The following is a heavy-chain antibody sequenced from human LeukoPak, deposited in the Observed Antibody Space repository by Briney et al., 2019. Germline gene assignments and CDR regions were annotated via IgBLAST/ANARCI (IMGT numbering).Heavy chain of an antibody. Sequence: SVKVSCKASGGTFSSYAISWVRQAPGQGLEWMGGIIPIFGTAHYAQKFQGRVTITTDETTSKAYMELSRLRSEDTAVYYCALSRGYSYGHVDYWGQGTLVTVSS. D-gene: IGHD5-18*01. CDR2: IIPIFGTA. V-gene: IGHV1-69*05. CDR1: GGTFSSYA. J-gene: IGHJ4*02. CDR3: ALSRGYSYGHVDY.